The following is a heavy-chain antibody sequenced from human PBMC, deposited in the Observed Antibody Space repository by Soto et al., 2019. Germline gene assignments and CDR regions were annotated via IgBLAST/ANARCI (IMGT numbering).Heavy chain of an antibody. J-gene: IGHJ6*02. D-gene: IGHD3-22*01. Sequence: SQTLSLTCAISGYSVSSNSAAWNWIRQSPSRGLEWLGRTYYRSKWYNDYAVSVKSRITINPDTSKNQFSLQLNSVTPEDTAVYYCARDEAIVALGYYYGMDVWGQGTTVTVSS. V-gene: IGHV6-1*01. CDR3: ARDEAIVALGYYYGMDV. CDR2: TYYRSKWYN. CDR1: GYSVSSNSAA.